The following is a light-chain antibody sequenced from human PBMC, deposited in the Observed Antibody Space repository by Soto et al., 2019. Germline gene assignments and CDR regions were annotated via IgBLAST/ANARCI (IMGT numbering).Light chain of an antibody. Sequence: DIVMTQSPDSLAVSLGERATINCKSSQSVLYSSDNKNYLAWYQQKPGQPPKLLIYWASTRESGVPDRFSGSGSGTDFTLTISSRQAEDVAVYYCQQYYSTPRTFGQGTKVEI. V-gene: IGKV4-1*01. J-gene: IGKJ1*01. CDR1: QSVLYSSDNKNY. CDR2: WAS. CDR3: QQYYSTPRT.